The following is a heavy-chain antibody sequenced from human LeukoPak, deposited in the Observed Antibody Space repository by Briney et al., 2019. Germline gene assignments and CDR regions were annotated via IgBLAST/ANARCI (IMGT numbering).Heavy chain of an antibody. D-gene: IGHD4-11*01. CDR1: GFTFSSYA. CDR2: ISGSGGST. Sequence: PGGSLRLSCAASGFTFSSYAMSWVRQAPGKGLEWVSAISGSGGSTYYADSVKGRFTISRDNSKNTLWLQMDSLRAEDTAVYYCARGRGNDYGNAGHFDYWGQGTVVTVSS. J-gene: IGHJ4*02. CDR3: ARGRGNDYGNAGHFDY. V-gene: IGHV3-23*01.